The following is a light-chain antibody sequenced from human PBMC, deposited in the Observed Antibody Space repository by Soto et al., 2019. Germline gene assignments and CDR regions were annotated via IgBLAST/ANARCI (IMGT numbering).Light chain of an antibody. CDR3: LQHSSYPRT. CDR2: AAS. CDR1: QGISND. Sequence: DIEMTQSPSSLSSSVGDRVTITCRASQGISNDLGWYQQKPGKAPKRLIYAASSLKSGVPSRFSGSGSGTEFTLTISSLQPEDFATYYCLQHSSYPRTFGQGTKVEIK. V-gene: IGKV1-17*01. J-gene: IGKJ1*01.